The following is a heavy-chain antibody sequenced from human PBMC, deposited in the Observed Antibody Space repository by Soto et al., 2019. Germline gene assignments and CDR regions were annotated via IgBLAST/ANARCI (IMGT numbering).Heavy chain of an antibody. Sequence: GASVKVSCKASGYTFTDYDINWVRQAPGQGLEWMGWMNPNTGNTRYSQHFQVRLIMTRDTSISTAFMELSSLRSEDTALYYCARGELATWTDFWGQGTLVTVSS. CDR2: MNPNTGNT. V-gene: IGHV1-8*01. D-gene: IGHD3-10*01. J-gene: IGHJ4*02. CDR1: GYTFTDYD. CDR3: ARGELATWTDF.